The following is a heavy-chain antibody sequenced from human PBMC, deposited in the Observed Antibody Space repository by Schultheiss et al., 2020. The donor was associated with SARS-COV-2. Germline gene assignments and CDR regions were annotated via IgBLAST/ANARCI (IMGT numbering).Heavy chain of an antibody. CDR3: ASGQWLQFGAFDI. Sequence: SETLSLTCTVSGGSISSGGYYWSWIRQHPGKGLEWIGYIYYSGSTYYNPSLKSRVTISGDTSKNQLSLKLSSVTAADTAVYYCASGQWLQFGAFDIWGQGTMVTVSS. J-gene: IGHJ3*02. V-gene: IGHV4-31*03. CDR1: GGSISSGGYY. CDR2: IYYSGST. D-gene: IGHD5-24*01.